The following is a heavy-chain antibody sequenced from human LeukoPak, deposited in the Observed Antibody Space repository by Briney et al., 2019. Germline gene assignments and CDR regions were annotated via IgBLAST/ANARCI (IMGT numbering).Heavy chain of an antibody. V-gene: IGHV3-49*04. Sequence: AGGSLRLSCAASGFTFTNFAMHWVRQAPGKGLEWVGFIRSKAYGGTAEYAASVKGRFTISRDDSKSIAYLQMNSLKTEDTAVYYCTRAQLWSKYYFDYWGQGTLVTVSS. CDR2: IRSKAYGGTA. CDR1: GFTFTNFA. CDR3: TRAQLWSKYYFDY. J-gene: IGHJ4*02. D-gene: IGHD5-18*01.